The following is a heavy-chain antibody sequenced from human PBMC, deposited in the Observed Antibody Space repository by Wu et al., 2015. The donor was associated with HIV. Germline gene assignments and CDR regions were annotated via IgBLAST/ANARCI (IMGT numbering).Heavy chain of an antibody. CDR3: ARDLCVRGVCYRSPGDWFDP. Sequence: QVQLVQSGAEVKKPGASVKVSCKASGYTFTSYGISWVRQAPGQGLEWMGWISAYNGNTNYAQKLQGRVTMTTDTSTSTAYMELRSLRSDDTAVYYCARDLCVRGVCYRSPGDWFDPWGQGTLVTVSS. J-gene: IGHJ5*02. D-gene: IGHD2-8*02. CDR1: GYTFTSYG. V-gene: IGHV1-18*01. CDR2: ISAYNGNT.